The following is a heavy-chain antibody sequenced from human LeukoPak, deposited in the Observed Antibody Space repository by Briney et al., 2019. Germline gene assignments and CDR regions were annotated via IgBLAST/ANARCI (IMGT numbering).Heavy chain of an antibody. J-gene: IGHJ4*02. Sequence: GGSLRPSCAASGFNYTSYTMNWVRQAPGMGLEWLSYISATRGITYYADSVKGRFTISRDNSKNTLYLQMNSLRAEDTAVYYCAKGPQLLAAFDYWGQGTLVTVSS. D-gene: IGHD2-2*01. CDR1: GFNYTSYT. V-gene: IGHV3-23*01. CDR2: ISATRGIT. CDR3: AKGPQLLAAFDY.